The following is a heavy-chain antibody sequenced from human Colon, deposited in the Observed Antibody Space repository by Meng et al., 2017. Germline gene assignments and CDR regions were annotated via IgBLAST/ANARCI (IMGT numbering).Heavy chain of an antibody. Sequence: QLQLPQSGPGLVTPSQTLSLTCAISGDSVSSNRALWHWVRQSPSRGLEWLGQTYYRSEWQNHYGVSVKSRITINADTSRNHFSLHLNSVTPEDTAVYYCTTWYGEYWGQGTLVTVSS. J-gene: IGHJ4*02. D-gene: IGHD3-10*01. CDR3: TTWYGEY. CDR1: GDSVSSNRAL. CDR2: TYYRSEWQN. V-gene: IGHV6-1*01.